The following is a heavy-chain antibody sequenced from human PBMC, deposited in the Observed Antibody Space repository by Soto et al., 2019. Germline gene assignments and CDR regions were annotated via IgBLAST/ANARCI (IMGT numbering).Heavy chain of an antibody. CDR3: AADPRYYYGSGSYYKVAFDI. D-gene: IGHD3-10*01. CDR2: IVVGSGNT. CDR1: GFTFTSSA. V-gene: IGHV1-58*02. Sequence: QMQLVQSGPEVKKPGTSVKVSCKASGFTFTSSAMQWVRQARGQRLEWIGWIVVGSGNTIYAQKFQERVTITRDMSTSTAYMELSSLRSEDTAVYYCAADPRYYYGSGSYYKVAFDIWGQGTMVTVSS. J-gene: IGHJ3*02.